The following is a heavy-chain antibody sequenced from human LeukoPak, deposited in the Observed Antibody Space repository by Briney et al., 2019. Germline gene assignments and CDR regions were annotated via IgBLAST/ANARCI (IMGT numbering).Heavy chain of an antibody. Sequence: SETLSLTCTVSGDSMSSYFWTWVRQFPGKGLEWVGYIYQTTTTYNPSLKGRATISADMSQNQLSLKVTSVTAADTAVYYCARNFPGRTEDVWGKGTTVIVSS. D-gene: IGHD1-14*01. CDR1: GDSMSSYF. V-gene: IGHV4-59*01. J-gene: IGHJ6*04. CDR3: ARNFPGRTEDV. CDR2: IYQTTT.